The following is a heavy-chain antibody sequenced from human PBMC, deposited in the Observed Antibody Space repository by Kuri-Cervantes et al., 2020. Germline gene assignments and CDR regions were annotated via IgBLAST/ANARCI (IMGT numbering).Heavy chain of an antibody. CDR3: ARVSGNVDTVMVGHFDY. Sequence: SETLSLTCTVSGGSISSSSYYWGWIRQPPGKGLEWIGSIYYSGSTYYNPSLKSRVTISVDTSKNQFSLKLSSVTAADTAVYYCARVSGNVDTVMVGHFDYWGQGTLVTDSS. CDR2: IYYSGST. CDR1: GGSISSSSYY. D-gene: IGHD5-18*01. J-gene: IGHJ4*02. V-gene: IGHV4-39*07.